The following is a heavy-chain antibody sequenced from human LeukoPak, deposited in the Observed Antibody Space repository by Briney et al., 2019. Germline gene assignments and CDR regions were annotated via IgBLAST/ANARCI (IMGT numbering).Heavy chain of an antibody. CDR2: IRYDGSNK. CDR3: AKGVDCSSTSCLFDY. D-gene: IGHD2-2*01. V-gene: IGHV3-30*02. CDR1: GFTLSSYG. Sequence: GGSLRLSCAASGFTLSSYGMHWVRQAPGKGLEWVAFIRYDGSNKYYADSVKGRFTISRDNSKNTLYLQMNSLRAEDTAVYYCAKGVDCSSTSCLFDYWGQGTLVTVSS. J-gene: IGHJ4*02.